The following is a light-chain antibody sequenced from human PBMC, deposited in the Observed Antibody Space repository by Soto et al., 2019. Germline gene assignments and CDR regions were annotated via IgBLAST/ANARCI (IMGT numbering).Light chain of an antibody. Sequence: EIVMTQSPATLSVSPGEGATLSCRASQSVGTTLAWYQQRPGQAPRVLIYGASTRVSGIPARFSGSGSGTEFTLTISSLQSEDFAVYYCQHYSTYFWTFGQGTKVELK. CDR1: QSVGTT. CDR2: GAS. V-gene: IGKV3-15*01. CDR3: QHYSTYFWT. J-gene: IGKJ1*01.